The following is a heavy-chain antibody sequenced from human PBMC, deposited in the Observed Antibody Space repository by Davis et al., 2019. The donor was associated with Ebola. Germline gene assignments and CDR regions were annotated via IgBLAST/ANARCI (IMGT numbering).Heavy chain of an antibody. CDR3: ARAPKSGYAFRYYYGMDV. CDR2: INAGNGNT. V-gene: IGHV1-3*01. J-gene: IGHJ6*02. D-gene: IGHD3-22*01. Sequence: ASVKVSCKASGYTFTSYAMHWVRQAPGQRLEWMGWINAGNGNTKYSQKFQGRVTITRDTSASTAYMELSSLRSEDTAVYYCARAPKSGYAFRYYYGMDVWGQGTTVTVSS. CDR1: GYTFTSYA.